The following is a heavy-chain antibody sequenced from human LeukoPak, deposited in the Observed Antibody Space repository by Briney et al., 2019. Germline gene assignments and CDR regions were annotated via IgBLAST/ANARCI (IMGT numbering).Heavy chain of an antibody. D-gene: IGHD3-22*01. V-gene: IGHV3-30*18. J-gene: IGHJ4*02. CDR2: ISYDGTNK. CDR1: GFTFINYG. CDR3: AKDHYDSSGYYFGVDN. Sequence: GGSLRLTCAASGFTFINYGMHWVRQAPGKGLEWVAVISYDGTNKYYADSVKGRFTISRDNSKNTLYLQMNSLRPEDTGVYYCAKDHYDSSGYYFGVDNWGQGTLVTVSS.